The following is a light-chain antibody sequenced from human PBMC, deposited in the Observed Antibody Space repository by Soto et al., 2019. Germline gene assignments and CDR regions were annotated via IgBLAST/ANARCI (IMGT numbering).Light chain of an antibody. CDR2: NTN. V-gene: IGLV8-61*01. Sequence: QTVVTQEPSFSVSPGGTVTLTCGWTSGSVSTSYYPSWYQQTPGQAPRTLIYNTNTRSFGVPDRFSGSILGNKAALTITGAQADDESDYYCMLHVGSGISVFGGGTKLTVL. CDR3: MLHVGSGISV. J-gene: IGLJ2*01. CDR1: SGSVSTSYY.